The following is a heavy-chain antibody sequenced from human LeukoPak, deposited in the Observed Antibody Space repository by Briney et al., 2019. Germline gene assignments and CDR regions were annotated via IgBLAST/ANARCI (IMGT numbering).Heavy chain of an antibody. V-gene: IGHV3-48*03. J-gene: IGHJ4*02. CDR2: ITPSGSST. Sequence: PGGSLRLSCVASGFTFSTYEMHWVRQAPGKGLEWLSYITPSGSSTYYADSVKGRFTISRDNAKSSLYLQMNSLRVEDTAVYYCTNHALDYWGRGTLVTVSS. CDR3: TNHALDY. CDR1: GFTFSTYE. D-gene: IGHD2-2*01.